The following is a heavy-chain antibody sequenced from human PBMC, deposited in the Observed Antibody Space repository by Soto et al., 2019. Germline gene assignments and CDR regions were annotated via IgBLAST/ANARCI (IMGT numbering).Heavy chain of an antibody. CDR3: VRGGGGGLFDP. CDR2: INWNSGSI. Sequence: GGSLRLSCAASGFTFDDYAMHWVRQVPGKGLEWVSGINWNSGSIGYGDSVKGRFTISRDNAKRSLYLQMMSLTAEDTAIYYCVRGGGGGLFDPWGQGTMVTVSS. CDR1: GFTFDDYA. V-gene: IGHV3-9*01. D-gene: IGHD2-15*01. J-gene: IGHJ5*02.